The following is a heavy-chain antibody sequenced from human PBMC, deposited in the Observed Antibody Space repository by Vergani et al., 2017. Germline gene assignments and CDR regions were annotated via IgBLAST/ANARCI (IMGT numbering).Heavy chain of an antibody. CDR1: GFTFSSYA. Sequence: VQLVESGGGVVQPGRSLRLSCAASGFTFSSYAMHWVRQAPGKGLEWVSGISWNSGSIGYADSVKVRFTISRDNAKNSLYLQMNSLRAEDTALYYCAKDVGIAAADWYFDLWGRGTLVTVSS. V-gene: IGHV3-9*01. J-gene: IGHJ2*01. D-gene: IGHD6-13*01. CDR2: ISWNSGSI. CDR3: AKDVGIAAADWYFDL.